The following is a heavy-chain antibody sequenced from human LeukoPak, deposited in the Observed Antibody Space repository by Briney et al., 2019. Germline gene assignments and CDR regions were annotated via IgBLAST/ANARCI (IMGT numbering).Heavy chain of an antibody. Sequence: GGSLRLSCAASGFTFSSYSMNWVRQAPGKGLEWVSSISSSSSYIYYADSVKGRFTISRDNAKNSLYLQMNSLRAEDTAVYYCAGGMDYYDSSGYYSPGYGMDVWGQGTTVTVSS. V-gene: IGHV3-21*01. D-gene: IGHD3-22*01. CDR3: AGGMDYYDSSGYYSPGYGMDV. CDR2: ISSSSSYI. CDR1: GFTFSSYS. J-gene: IGHJ6*02.